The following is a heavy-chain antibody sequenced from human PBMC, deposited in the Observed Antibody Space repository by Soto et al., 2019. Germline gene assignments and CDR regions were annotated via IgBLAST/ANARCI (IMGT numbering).Heavy chain of an antibody. CDR1: GGSISSGGYY. CDR3: ARGGCGGDCYCFYYYYGMAV. J-gene: IGHJ6*02. CDR2: IYYSGST. V-gene: IGHV4-31*03. Sequence: SETLSLTCTVSGGSISSGGYYWSWIRQHPGKGLEWIGYIYYSGSTYYNPSLKSRVTISVDTSKNQFSLKLSSVTAADTAVYYCARGGCGGDCYCFYYYYGMAVWGQGTTVTVPS. D-gene: IGHD2-21*02.